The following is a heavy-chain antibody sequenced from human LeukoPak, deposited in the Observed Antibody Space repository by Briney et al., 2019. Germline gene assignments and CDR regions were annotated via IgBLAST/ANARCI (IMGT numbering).Heavy chain of an antibody. CDR1: GYSISSGYY. CDR3: ATPSGYCSGGSCYSVTGAFDI. CDR2: IYHSGST. V-gene: IGHV4-38-2*01. D-gene: IGHD2-15*01. Sequence: SETLSLTCAVSGYSISSGYYWGWIRQPPGKGLEWIGSIYHSGSTYYNPSLKSRATISVDTSKNQFSLKLSSVTAADAAVYYCATPSGYCSGGSCYSVTGAFDIWGQGTMVTVSS. J-gene: IGHJ3*02.